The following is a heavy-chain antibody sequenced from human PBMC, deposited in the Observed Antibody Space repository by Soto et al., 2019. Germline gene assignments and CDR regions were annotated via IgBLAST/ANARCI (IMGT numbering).Heavy chain of an antibody. CDR3: TTDPGGSYLAFDY. CDR1: GFTFSNAW. Sequence: PGGSLRLSCAASGFTFSNAWMIWVRQAPGKGLEWVGRIKSKTDGGTTDYAAPVKGRFTISRDDSKNTLYLQMNSLKTEDTAVYYCTTDPGGSYLAFDYWGQGTLVTVSS. J-gene: IGHJ4*02. D-gene: IGHD1-26*01. CDR2: IKSKTDGGTT. V-gene: IGHV3-15*01.